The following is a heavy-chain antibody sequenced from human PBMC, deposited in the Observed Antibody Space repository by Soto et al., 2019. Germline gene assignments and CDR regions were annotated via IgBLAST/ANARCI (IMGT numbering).Heavy chain of an antibody. Sequence: PSETLSLTCTVSGYSISSRPDYWGWIRQPPGKGLEWIGSVYYNGNTYYNPSLKSRLTVSVDTSKNQFSLRLSSVTAADTAVYYCARSDGRYWGQGTLVTVS. CDR1: GYSISSRPDY. CDR2: VYYNGNT. CDR3: ARSDGRY. V-gene: IGHV4-39*01. J-gene: IGHJ4*02.